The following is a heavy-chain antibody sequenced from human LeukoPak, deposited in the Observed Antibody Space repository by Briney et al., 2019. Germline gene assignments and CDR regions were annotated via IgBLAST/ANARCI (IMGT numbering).Heavy chain of an antibody. Sequence: ASVRLSCKVSGYTLTELSMHWVRQAPGKGLEWMGGFDPEDGETIYAQKFQGRVTMTEDTSTDTAYMKLSSLRSEDTAVYYCATDRPPILDLAFDIWGQGPIVTVSS. CDR1: GYTLTELS. CDR3: ATDRPPILDLAFDI. J-gene: IGHJ3*02. CDR2: FDPEDGET. V-gene: IGHV1-24*01.